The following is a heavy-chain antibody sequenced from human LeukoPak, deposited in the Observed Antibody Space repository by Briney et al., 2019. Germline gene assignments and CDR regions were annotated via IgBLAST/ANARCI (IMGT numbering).Heavy chain of an antibody. CDR1: GFTFSSYW. CDR3: ARGRSPYYYYYMDV. CDR2: ISSSSFFI. Sequence: GGSLRLSCAASGFTFSSYWMSWVRQAPGKGLEWVSSISSSSFFISYADSVKGRFTISRDNAKNSLYLQMNSLRAEDTALYYCARGRSPYYYYYMDVWGKGTTVTVSS. J-gene: IGHJ6*03. V-gene: IGHV3-21*04.